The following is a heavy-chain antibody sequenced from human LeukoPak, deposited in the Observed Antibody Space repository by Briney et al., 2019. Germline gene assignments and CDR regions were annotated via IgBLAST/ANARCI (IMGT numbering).Heavy chain of an antibody. CDR3: AKDRGYSYGISEY. D-gene: IGHD5-18*01. CDR1: GFTFSTFA. J-gene: IGHJ4*02. CDR2: ISETGRST. V-gene: IGHV3-23*01. Sequence: GGALRLSCVASGFTFSTFAMNWVRQAPGKGLEWVSTISETGRSTYYADSVKGQFTISRDNSKNTLYLQMNSLRAEDTAVYYCAKDRGYSYGISEYWGQGTLVTVSS.